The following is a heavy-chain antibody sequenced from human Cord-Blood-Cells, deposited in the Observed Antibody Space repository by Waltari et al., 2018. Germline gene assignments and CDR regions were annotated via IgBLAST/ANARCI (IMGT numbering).Heavy chain of an antibody. CDR3: ARGAVATAHWYFDL. J-gene: IGHJ2*01. V-gene: IGHV4-4*02. CDR1: GGSISSSNW. Sequence: QVQLQESGPGLVKPSGTLSLTCAVSGGSISSSNWWSWVRQPPWKGLEWIGEIYHSGSTNYNPSLKGRVTISVDKSKNQFSLKLSSGTAADTAVYYGARGAVATAHWYFDLWGRGTLVTVSS. CDR2: IYHSGST. D-gene: IGHD5-12*01.